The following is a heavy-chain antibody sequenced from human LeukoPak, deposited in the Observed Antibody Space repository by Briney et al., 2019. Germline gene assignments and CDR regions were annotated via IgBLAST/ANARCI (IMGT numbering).Heavy chain of an antibody. CDR2: IRSKANSYAT. V-gene: IGHV3-73*01. CDR3: TRSGYSLGY. J-gene: IGHJ4*02. Sequence: PGGSLRLYGAASGFAFSGSAMHWVRQASGKGLEWVGRIRSKANSYATAYAASVKGRFTISRDDSKNTAYLQMNSLKTEDTAVYYCTRSGYSLGYWGQATLVTVSS. CDR1: GFAFSGSA. D-gene: IGHD5-18*01.